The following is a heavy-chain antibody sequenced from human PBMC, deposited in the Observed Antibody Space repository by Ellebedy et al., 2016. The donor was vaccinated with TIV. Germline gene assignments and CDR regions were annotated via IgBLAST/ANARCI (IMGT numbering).Heavy chain of an antibody. CDR3: ARGDRIFDP. CDR1: GFTFSSYW. Sequence: GESLKISCAASGFTFSSYWMSWVRQAPGKGLEWVANIKQDGSEKYYVDSMKGRFTISRDNAKNSLYLQMNSLRAEDTAVYYCARGDRIFDPWGQGTLVTVSS. CDR2: IKQDGSEK. D-gene: IGHD2-15*01. V-gene: IGHV3-7*01. J-gene: IGHJ5*02.